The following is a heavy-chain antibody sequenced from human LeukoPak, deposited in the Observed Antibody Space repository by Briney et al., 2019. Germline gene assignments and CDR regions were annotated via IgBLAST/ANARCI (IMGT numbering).Heavy chain of an antibody. CDR3: ARSGSGWSDGSYFDY. V-gene: IGHV1-46*01. J-gene: IGHJ4*02. D-gene: IGHD6-19*01. CDR2: INPSGGST. CDR1: GYTFASYY. Sequence: ASVKVSCKASGYTFASYYMHWVRQAPGQGLEWMGIINPSGGSTSYAQKFQGRVTMTRDTSTSTVYMELSSLRSEDTAVYYCARSGSGWSDGSYFDYWGQGTLVTVSS.